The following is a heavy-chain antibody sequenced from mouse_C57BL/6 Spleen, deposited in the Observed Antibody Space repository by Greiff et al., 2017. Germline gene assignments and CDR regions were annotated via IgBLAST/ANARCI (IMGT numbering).Heavy chain of an antibody. CDR1: GYSITSGYY. D-gene: IGHD2-3*01. V-gene: IGHV3-6*01. Sequence: EVKLEESGPGLVKPSQSLSLTCSVTGYSITSGYYWNWIRQFPGNKLEWMGYISYDGSNNYNPSLKNRISITRDTSKNQFFLKLNSVTTEDTATYYCAREEMAPFAYWGQGTLVTVSA. CDR2: ISYDGSN. J-gene: IGHJ3*01. CDR3: AREEMAPFAY.